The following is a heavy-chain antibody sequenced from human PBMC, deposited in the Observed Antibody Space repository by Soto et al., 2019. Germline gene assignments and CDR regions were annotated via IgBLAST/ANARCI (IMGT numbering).Heavy chain of an antibody. CDR1: GGSISSYY. D-gene: IGHD3-22*01. CDR2: IYTSGST. Sequence: SETLSLTCTVSGGSISSYYWSWIRQPAGKGLEWIGRIYTSGSTNYNPSLKSRVTMSVDTSKNQFSLKLSSVTAADTAVYYCAREGGGPITMIVVASDAFDIWGQGTMVNVSS. J-gene: IGHJ3*02. CDR3: AREGGGPITMIVVASDAFDI. V-gene: IGHV4-4*07.